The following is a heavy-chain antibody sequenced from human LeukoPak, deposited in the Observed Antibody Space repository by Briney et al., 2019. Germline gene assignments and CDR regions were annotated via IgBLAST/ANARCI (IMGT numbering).Heavy chain of an antibody. CDR1: GFTLSSYW. CDR3: AKDRGGVRYSSGWWYYYYYYMDV. J-gene: IGHJ6*03. V-gene: IGHV3-7*01. D-gene: IGHD6-19*01. Sequence: PGGSLRLSCAASGFTLSSYWMNWVRQAPGKGLEWVANIKEDGSEKYYVDSVKGRFTISRDNAKNSLYLQMNSLRAEDTAVYYCAKDRGGVRYSSGWWYYYYYYMDVWGKGTTVTISS. CDR2: IKEDGSEK.